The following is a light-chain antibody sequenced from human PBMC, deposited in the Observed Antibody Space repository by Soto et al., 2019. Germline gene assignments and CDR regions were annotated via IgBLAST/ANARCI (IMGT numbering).Light chain of an antibody. V-gene: IGLV2-14*01. CDR1: RSDIGAYNY. J-gene: IGLJ1*01. CDR2: DVN. CDR3: ASYTASDSVDV. Sequence: QSVLTQPASVSGSPGQSITISCTGTRSDIGAYNYVSWYQRHPGNAPKLLIYDVNSRPSGVSTRFSGSKSGNTASLTISGLQPDDEADYYCASYTASDSVDVFGSGTKLTVL.